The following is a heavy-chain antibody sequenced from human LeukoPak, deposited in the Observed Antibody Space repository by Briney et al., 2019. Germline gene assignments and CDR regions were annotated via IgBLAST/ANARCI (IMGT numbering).Heavy chain of an antibody. D-gene: IGHD5-18*01. J-gene: IGHJ4*02. V-gene: IGHV3-21*01. CDR2: ISSSSSYI. CDR3: ASIETRYSYGPTYYFDY. CDR1: GFTFSSYS. Sequence: PGGSLRLSCAASGFTFSSYSMNWVRQAPGKGLEWVSSISSSSSYIYYADSVKGRFTISRDNAKNSLYLQMNSLRAEDTAVYYCASIETRYSYGPTYYFDYWGQGTLVTVSP.